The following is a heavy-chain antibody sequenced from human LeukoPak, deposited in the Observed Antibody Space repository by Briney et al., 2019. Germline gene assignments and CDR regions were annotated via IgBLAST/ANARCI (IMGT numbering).Heavy chain of an antibody. J-gene: IGHJ5*02. D-gene: IGHD2-15*01. CDR3: ARQKMGVVVAAGRARNWFDP. Sequence: GESVKISCKGSGYSFTSYWIGCVRQMPGKGLEWMVIIYPGDSDTRYIPSFQGQVTVSADKSISTAYLQWSSLKASDTAMYYCARQKMGVVVAAGRARNWFDPWGQGTLVTVSS. CDR2: IYPGDSDT. V-gene: IGHV5-51*01. CDR1: GYSFTSYW.